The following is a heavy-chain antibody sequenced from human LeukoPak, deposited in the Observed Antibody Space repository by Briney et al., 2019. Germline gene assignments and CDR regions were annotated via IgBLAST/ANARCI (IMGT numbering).Heavy chain of an antibody. CDR1: GFTFDEYG. J-gene: IGHJ6*02. V-gene: IGHV3-43*02. Sequence: GGSLRLSCVGSGFTFDEYGMHWVRQPPGKGLEWVSLINGGGDSTFYADSVKGRFTISRDNRKNSLHLEMNSLRSEDTALYYCARDGITIAGYHGLDVWDQGTTVTVSS. D-gene: IGHD3-9*01. CDR3: ARDGITIAGYHGLDV. CDR2: INGGGDST.